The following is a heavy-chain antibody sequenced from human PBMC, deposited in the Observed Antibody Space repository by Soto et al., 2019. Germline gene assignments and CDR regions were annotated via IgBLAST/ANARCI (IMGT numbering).Heavy chain of an antibody. CDR1: GLTFSSYG. J-gene: IGHJ3*02. V-gene: IGHV3-33*01. Sequence: GGSLRLSCAAAGLTFSSYGRHWVRQAPGKGLEWVAVIWYDGSNKYYADSVKGRFTISRDNSKNTLYLQMNSLRAEDTAVYYCARSDAGYCSGGSCHHDAFDIWGQGTMVTVSS. CDR3: ARSDAGYCSGGSCHHDAFDI. D-gene: IGHD2-15*01. CDR2: IWYDGSNK.